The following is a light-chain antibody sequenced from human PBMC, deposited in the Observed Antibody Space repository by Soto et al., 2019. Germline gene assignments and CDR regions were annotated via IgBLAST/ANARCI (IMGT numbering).Light chain of an antibody. CDR3: SSYTSSSTRVL. V-gene: IGLV2-14*01. CDR2: DVS. CDR1: SSDVGGYNY. Sequence: QSALTQPASVSESPGQSITISCTGTSSDVGGYNYVSWYQQHPGKAPKLMIYDVSNRPSGVSNRFSGSKSGNTASLTISGLQAEDEADYYCSSYTSSSTRVLFGGGTKLTVL. J-gene: IGLJ2*01.